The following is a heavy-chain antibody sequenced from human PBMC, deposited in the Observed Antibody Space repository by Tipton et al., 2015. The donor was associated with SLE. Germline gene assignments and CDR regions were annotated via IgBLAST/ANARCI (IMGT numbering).Heavy chain of an antibody. D-gene: IGHD3-16*01. CDR3: AREQVEEGGGWFDP. CDR1: GGSIGSGNFY. V-gene: IGHV4-61*02. J-gene: IGHJ5*02. CDR2: LSTRGNL. Sequence: TLSLTCPVSGGSIGSGNFYWTWIRQAAGKGLEWIGRLSTRGNLNYNPSLKSRVTISMDMSKNQFSLRLTSVTAADTAIYYCAREQVEEGGGWFDPWGQGTLVTVSS.